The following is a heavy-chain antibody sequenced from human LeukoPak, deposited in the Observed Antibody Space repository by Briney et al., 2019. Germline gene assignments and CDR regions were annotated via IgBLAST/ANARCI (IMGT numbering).Heavy chain of an antibody. V-gene: IGHV4-4*07. Sequence: SETLSLTCTVSGGSISSYYWSWIRQPAGKGLEWIGRIYTSGSTNYNPSLKSRVTMSVDTSKNQFSLKLSSVTAADTAVYYCARVRYYDSSGRYHFDYWGQGTLVTVSS. CDR3: ARVRYYDSSGRYHFDY. CDR1: GGSISSYY. D-gene: IGHD3-22*01. J-gene: IGHJ4*02. CDR2: IYTSGST.